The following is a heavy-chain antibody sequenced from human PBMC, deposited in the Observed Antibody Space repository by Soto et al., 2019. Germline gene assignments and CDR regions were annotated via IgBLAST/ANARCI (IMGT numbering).Heavy chain of an antibody. V-gene: IGHV1-69*06. D-gene: IGHD4-4*01. CDR1: GGTFSSYA. J-gene: IGHJ5*02. CDR2: IIPIFGTA. Sequence: SVKVSCKASGGTFSSYAISWVRQAPGQGLEWMGGIIPIFGTANYAQKFQGRVTITADKSTSTAYMELSSLRSEDTAVYYCARDNSNYGLAYPGHNWFDPWGQGTLVTVSS. CDR3: ARDNSNYGLAYPGHNWFDP.